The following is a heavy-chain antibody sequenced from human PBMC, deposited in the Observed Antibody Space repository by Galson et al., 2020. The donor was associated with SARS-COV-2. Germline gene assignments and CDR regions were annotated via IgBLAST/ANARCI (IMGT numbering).Heavy chain of an antibody. J-gene: IGHJ5*02. D-gene: IGHD6-13*01. V-gene: IGHV3-64*01. CDR1: GFTFSSYA. CDR2: ISSNGGST. CDR3: ARDGAYSSSWYGWFDP. Sequence: GGFLRLSCAASGFTFSSYAMHWVRQAPGKGLEYVSAISSNGGSTYYANSVKGRFTISRDNSKNTLYLQMGSLRAEDMAVYYCARDGAYSSSWYGWFDPWGQGTLVTVSS.